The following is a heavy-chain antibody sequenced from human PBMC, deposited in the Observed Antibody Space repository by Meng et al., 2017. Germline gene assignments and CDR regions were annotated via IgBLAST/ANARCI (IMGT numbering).Heavy chain of an antibody. CDR1: GGSFSGYY. Sequence: QVQLQQWGAGLLKPSETLSLTCAVYGGSFSGYYWSWIRQPPGKGLEWIGEINHSGSTNYNPSLKSRVTISVDTSKNQFSLKLSSVTAEDTAVYYCARGSTWDGSGSYYPVYFDYWGQGTLVTVSS. CDR2: INHSGST. D-gene: IGHD3-10*01. J-gene: IGHJ4*02. V-gene: IGHV4-34*01. CDR3: ARGSTWDGSGSYYPVYFDY.